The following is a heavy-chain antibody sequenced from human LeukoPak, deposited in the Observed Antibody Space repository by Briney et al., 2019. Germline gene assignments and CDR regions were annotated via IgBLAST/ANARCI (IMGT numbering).Heavy chain of an antibody. J-gene: IGHJ6*03. CDR1: GGSISSSSYY. D-gene: IGHD6-13*01. V-gene: IGHV4-39*07. CDR2: INHSGST. Sequence: SETLSLTCTVSGGSISSSSYYWGWIRQPPGKGLERIGEINHSGSTNYNPSLKSRVTISVDTSKNQFSLKLSSVTAADTAVYYCARRAQQPIPYYYYYYYMDVWGKGTTVTVSS. CDR3: ARRAQQPIPYYYYYYYMDV.